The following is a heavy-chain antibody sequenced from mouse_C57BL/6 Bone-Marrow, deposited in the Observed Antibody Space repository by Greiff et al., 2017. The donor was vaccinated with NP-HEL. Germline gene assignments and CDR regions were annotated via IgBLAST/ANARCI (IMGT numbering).Heavy chain of an antibody. CDR1: GFSLSTFGMG. V-gene: IGHV8-8*01. CDR3: AQIVGNYDVPAWFAY. Sequence: QVTLKVCGPGILQPSQTLSLTCSFSGFSLSTFGMGVGWIRQPSGKGLEWLAHIWWDDDKYYNPALKSRPTSSKDTSKNQVFLKIANVDTADTATYYCAQIVGNYDVPAWFAYWGQGTLVTVSA. J-gene: IGHJ3*01. D-gene: IGHD2-4*01. CDR2: IWWDDDK.